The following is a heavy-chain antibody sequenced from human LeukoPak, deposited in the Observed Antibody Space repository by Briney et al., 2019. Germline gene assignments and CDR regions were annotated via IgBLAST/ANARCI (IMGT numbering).Heavy chain of an antibody. D-gene: IGHD3-10*01. J-gene: IGHJ6*02. CDR2: INPSGGNT. V-gene: IGHV1-46*01. Sequence: ASVKVSCKASGYTFTSYYMHWVRQAPGQGLEWMGIINPSGGNTNYAQKLQGRVTMTRNTSISTAYMELSSLRSEDTAVYYCARGGNVLLWFGELSYLPGYYYYGMDVWGQGTTVTVSS. CDR1: GYTFTSYY. CDR3: ARGGNVLLWFGELSYLPGYYYYGMDV.